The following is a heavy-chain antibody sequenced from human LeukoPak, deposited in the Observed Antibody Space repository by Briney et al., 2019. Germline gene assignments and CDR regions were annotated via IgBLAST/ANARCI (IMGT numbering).Heavy chain of an antibody. D-gene: IGHD3-22*01. Sequence: ASVNVSCKASGYTFTSYDINWVRQVTGQGLEWMGWMNPNSGNTGYAQKFQGRVTMTRNTSISTAYMGLSSLRSEDTAVYYCARGSMIVVGWTYNWLDPWGQGTVVRVST. CDR3: ARGSMIVVGWTYNWLDP. CDR1: GYTFTSYD. CDR2: MNPNSGNT. J-gene: IGHJ5*02. V-gene: IGHV1-8*01.